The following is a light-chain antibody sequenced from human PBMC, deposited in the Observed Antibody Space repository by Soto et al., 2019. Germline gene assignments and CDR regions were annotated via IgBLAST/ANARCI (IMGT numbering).Light chain of an antibody. CDR2: GAP. CDR3: QRAVT. Sequence: EIVLTQSQGTLNLSPGERATLSCRASQSVSSSYLAWYQQKPGQAPRFLIFGAPSRAPGFPVMFSRSWSWPDFSLTFSRLEPEDFAVYYCQRAVTFGQGTRLEI. V-gene: IGKV3-20*01. J-gene: IGKJ5*01. CDR1: QSVSSSY.